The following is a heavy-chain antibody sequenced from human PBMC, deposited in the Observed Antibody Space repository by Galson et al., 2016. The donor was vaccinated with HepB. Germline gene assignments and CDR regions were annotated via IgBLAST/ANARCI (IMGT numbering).Heavy chain of an antibody. V-gene: IGHV5-51*01. J-gene: IGHJ6*02. D-gene: IGHD3-3*01. Sequence: QSGAAVKKPGESLKISCKGSGYSFTNYWISWVRQMPGNGLEWLGLIYPGDSDTPSSPSFEGPDTISAAKSISTAYLQWSSLKASDTALYYCPRSFWSGYQSEDYYYGMDVWGQGTSVTVSS. CDR1: GYSFTNYW. CDR3: PRSFWSGYQSEDYYYGMDV. CDR2: IYPGDSDT.